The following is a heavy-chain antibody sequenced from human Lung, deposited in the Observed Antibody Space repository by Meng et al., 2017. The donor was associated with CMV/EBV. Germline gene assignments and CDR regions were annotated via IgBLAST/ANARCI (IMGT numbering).Heavy chain of an antibody. J-gene: IGHJ6*01. CDR3: ARELYDFWSGYYFYYYGREV. CDR2: IYYSGST. D-gene: IGHD3-3*01. CDR1: GGSVSSGSYY. V-gene: IGHV4-61*01. Sequence: SETLSLXXTVSGGSVSSGSYYWSWIRQPPGKGLEWIGYIYYSGSTNYNPSLKSRVIISVDTSKNQFSLKLSSVTAADTAVYYCARELYDFWSGYYFYYYGREVCGQETXVTGSS.